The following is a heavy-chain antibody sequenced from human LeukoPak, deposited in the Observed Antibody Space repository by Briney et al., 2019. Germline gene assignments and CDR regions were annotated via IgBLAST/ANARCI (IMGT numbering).Heavy chain of an antibody. J-gene: IGHJ4*02. CDR1: GGTFSSYA. D-gene: IGHD3-22*01. CDR3: ARGSGYYYDSSGYFAY. Sequence: SVKVSCKASGGTFSSYAISWVRQAPGQGLEWMGGVIPIFGTANYAQKFQGRVTITADESTSTADMELSSLRSEDTAVYYCARGSGYYYDSSGYFAYWGQGTLVTVSS. V-gene: IGHV1-69*01. CDR2: VIPIFGTA.